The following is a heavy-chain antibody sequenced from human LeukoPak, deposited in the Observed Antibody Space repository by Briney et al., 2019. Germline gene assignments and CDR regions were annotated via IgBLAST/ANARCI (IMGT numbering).Heavy chain of an antibody. Sequence: GGSLRLSCAASGFTFSSYAMSWVRQAPGKGLEWVSAISGSGGSTSYADSVKGRFTISRDNSKNTLYLQMNSLRAEDTAVYYCAKDLRQWLVVENWFDPWGQGTLVTVSS. CDR2: ISGSGGST. V-gene: IGHV3-23*01. CDR1: GFTFSSYA. CDR3: AKDLRQWLVVENWFDP. D-gene: IGHD6-19*01. J-gene: IGHJ5*02.